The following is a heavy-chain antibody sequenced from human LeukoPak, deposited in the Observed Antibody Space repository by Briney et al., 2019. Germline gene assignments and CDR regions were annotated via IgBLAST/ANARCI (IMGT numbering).Heavy chain of an antibody. CDR3: VRGEVGYCSRTTCYGFDH. CDR2: ISSSGSTI. J-gene: IGHJ4*02. V-gene: IGHV3-11*01. CDR1: GFTFSDYY. D-gene: IGHD2-2*01. Sequence: GGSLRLSCAASGFTFSDYYMSWIRQAPGKGLEWVSYISSSGSTIYYADSVKGRFTISRDNAKNSLYLQMNSLRAEDTAVYYCVRGEVGYCSRTTCYGFDHWGQGSQVTVSS.